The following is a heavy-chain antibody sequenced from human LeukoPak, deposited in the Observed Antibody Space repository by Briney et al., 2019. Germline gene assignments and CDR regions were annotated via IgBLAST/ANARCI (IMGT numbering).Heavy chain of an antibody. CDR2: INHSGST. CDR3: ARGLRQQLVRRGPFDY. J-gene: IGHJ4*02. V-gene: IGHV4-39*07. CDR1: GGSISSSSYY. Sequence: SETLSLTCTVSGGSISSSSYYWGWIRQPPGKGLEWIGEINHSGSTNYNPSLKSRVTISVDTSKNQFSLKLSSVTAADAAVYYCARGLRQQLVRRGPFDYWGQGTLVTVSS. D-gene: IGHD6-13*01.